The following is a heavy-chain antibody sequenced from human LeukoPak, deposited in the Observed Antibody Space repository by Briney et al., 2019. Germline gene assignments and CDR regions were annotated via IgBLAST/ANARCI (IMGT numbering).Heavy chain of an antibody. CDR3: ARAGSDRNHFDY. V-gene: IGHV3-21*01. J-gene: IGHJ4*02. CDR1: GFTFSSYS. D-gene: IGHD1-14*01. CDR2: ISSSSSYI. Sequence: GGSLRLSCAASGFTFSSYSMNWVRQAPGKGLEWVSSISSSSSYIYYADSVKGRFTISRDNAKNSLYLQMNSQRAEDTAMYYCARAGSDRNHFDYWGQGTLVTVSS.